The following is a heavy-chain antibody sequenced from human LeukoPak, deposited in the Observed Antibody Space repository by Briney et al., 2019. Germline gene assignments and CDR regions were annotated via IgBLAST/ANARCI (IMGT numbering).Heavy chain of an antibody. CDR2: INPSGGST. V-gene: IGHV1-46*04. CDR1: GYTFTSYY. CDR3: ARETPRTYYFDY. Sequence: ASVKVSCKASGYTFTSYYMHWVRQAPGQGLEWMGIINPSGGSTSYEQKLQGRVTMTRGTSTSAVYMELSSLRSEDTAVYYCARETPRTYYFDYWGQGTLVTVSS. J-gene: IGHJ4*02.